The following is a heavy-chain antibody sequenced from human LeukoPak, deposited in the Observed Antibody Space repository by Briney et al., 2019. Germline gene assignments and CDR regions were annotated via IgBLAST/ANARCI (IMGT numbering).Heavy chain of an antibody. CDR2: INHSGST. CDR1: GGSFSGYY. CDR3: ARSRIAAACTGGFQH. D-gene: IGHD6-13*01. Sequence: SSETLSLTCAVYGGSFSGYYWSWIRQPPGKGLEWIGEINHSGSTNYNPSLKSRVTISVDTSKNQFSLKLSSVTAADTAVYYCARSRIAAACTGGFQHWGQGTLVTVSS. J-gene: IGHJ1*01. V-gene: IGHV4-34*01.